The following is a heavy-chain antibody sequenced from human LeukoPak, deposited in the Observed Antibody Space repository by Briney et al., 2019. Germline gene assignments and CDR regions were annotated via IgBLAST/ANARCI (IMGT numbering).Heavy chain of an antibody. D-gene: IGHD3-22*01. V-gene: IGHV4-4*09. CDR2: ISSSGSV. Sequence: SETLSLTCTVSRGSISGSIRSYSWSWLRQPPGKGLEWIGYISSSGSVNDNPSLRSRVTISVDTSKNQFSLKLSSVTAADTAVYYCARLYDSSGYGAYYMDVWGKGRTVTVSS. J-gene: IGHJ6*03. CDR1: RGSISGSIRSYS. CDR3: ARLYDSSGYGAYYMDV.